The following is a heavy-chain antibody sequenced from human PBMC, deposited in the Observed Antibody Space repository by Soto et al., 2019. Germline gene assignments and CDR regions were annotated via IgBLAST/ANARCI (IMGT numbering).Heavy chain of an antibody. J-gene: IGHJ5*02. V-gene: IGHV1-18*01. Sequence: ASVKVSCKASGYTFTSYGISWVRQAPGQGLEWMGWISAYNGNTNYAQKLQGRVTMTTDTSTNTAYMELRSLRSDDTAVYYCAREESITIFGVVLWFDPWGQGTLVTVSS. CDR2: ISAYNGNT. D-gene: IGHD3-3*01. CDR1: GYTFTSYG. CDR3: AREESITIFGVVLWFDP.